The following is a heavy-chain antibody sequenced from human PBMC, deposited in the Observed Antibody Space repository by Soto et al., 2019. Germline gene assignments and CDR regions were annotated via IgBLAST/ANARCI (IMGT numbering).Heavy chain of an antibody. CDR3: ARGGAAAGTQRAFDI. CDR1: GDTFTSYG. V-gene: IGHV1-18*01. J-gene: IGHJ3*02. CDR2: ISAYNGNT. Sequence: ASVKVSCTASGDTFTSYGISWVRQAPGQGLEWMGWISAYNGNTNYAQKLQGGVTMTTDTSTSTAYMELRSLRSDDTAVYYCARGGAAAGTQRAFDIWGQGTMVTVSS. D-gene: IGHD6-13*01.